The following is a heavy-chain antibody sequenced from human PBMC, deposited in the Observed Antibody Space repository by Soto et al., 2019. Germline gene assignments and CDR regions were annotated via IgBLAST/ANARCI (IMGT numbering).Heavy chain of an antibody. CDR2: IYYSGST. CDR3: ACFVFTRPLGSSLY. D-gene: IGHD6-6*01. J-gene: IGHJ4*02. Sequence: ETLSLTSTVAGGSISSYYWSWIRQPPGKGLERIGYIYYSGSTNYNPSLKSRVTISVDTSKNQFSLKLSSVTAADTAVYYCACFVFTRPLGSSLYSCPGPLVTRFS. CDR1: GGSISSYY. V-gene: IGHV4-59*01.